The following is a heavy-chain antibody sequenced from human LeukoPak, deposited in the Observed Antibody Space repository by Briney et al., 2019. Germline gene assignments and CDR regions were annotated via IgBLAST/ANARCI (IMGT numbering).Heavy chain of an antibody. CDR1: GGSISSYY. V-gene: IGHV4-59*01. D-gene: IGHD3-10*01. CDR3: ARSVVRGEKYYFDY. Sequence: SETLSLTCTVSGGSISSYYWSWIRQPPGKGLEWIGYLYYSGSTNYNPSLKSRVTISVDTSKNQFSLKLTSVTAADTAVYYCARSVVRGEKYYFDYWGQGTLVTVSS. J-gene: IGHJ4*02. CDR2: LYYSGST.